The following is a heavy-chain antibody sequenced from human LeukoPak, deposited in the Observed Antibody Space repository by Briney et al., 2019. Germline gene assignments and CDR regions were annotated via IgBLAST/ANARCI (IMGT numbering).Heavy chain of an antibody. CDR1: GFTFSSYA. J-gene: IGHJ5*02. V-gene: IGHV3-23*01. Sequence: GGSLRLSCAASGFTFSSYAMSWVRQAPGKGLEWVSAISGSGGSTYYADSVKGRFTISRDNSKNTLYLQMNSLRAEDTAVYYCAKDRYYDSSGYYSWTGFGPWGQGTLVTVSS. CDR2: ISGSGGST. CDR3: AKDRYYDSSGYYSWTGFGP. D-gene: IGHD3-22*01.